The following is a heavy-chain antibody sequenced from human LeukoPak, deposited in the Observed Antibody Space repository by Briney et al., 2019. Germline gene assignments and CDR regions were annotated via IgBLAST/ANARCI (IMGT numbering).Heavy chain of an antibody. CDR2: INPSGSST. CDR1: GFTFTNYY. J-gene: IGHJ4*02. D-gene: IGHD2-8*02. V-gene: IGHV1-46*01. Sequence: ASVKVSCKASGFTFTNYYMHWVRQAPGQGLEWMEIINPSGSSTNYAQKFRGRITMTRDTSTTTVYRELSSLRSEDTAVYYCAREESGGYFDYGGQGTLVTVSS. CDR3: AREESGGYFDY.